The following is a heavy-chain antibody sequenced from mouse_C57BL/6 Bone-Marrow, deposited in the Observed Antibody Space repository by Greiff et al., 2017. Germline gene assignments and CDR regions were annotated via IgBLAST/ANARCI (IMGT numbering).Heavy chain of an antibody. Sequence: VQLQQSGPELVKPGASVKIPCKASGYTFTDYNMDWVKQSPGKSLEWIGDINPNNGGTIYNQKFKGKATLTVDKSSSTTYMEHRSLTSEDTAVYDCASRRCYYVGAMDYWGQGTSVTVSS. CDR3: ASRRCYYVGAMDY. V-gene: IGHV1-18*01. J-gene: IGHJ4*01. D-gene: IGHD1-1*01. CDR2: INPNNGGT. CDR1: GYTFTDYN.